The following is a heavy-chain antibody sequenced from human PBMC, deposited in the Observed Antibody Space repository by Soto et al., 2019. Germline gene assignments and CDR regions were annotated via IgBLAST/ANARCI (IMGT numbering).Heavy chain of an antibody. CDR2: INAGNGKT. Sequence: ASVKVSCKASGYTFTNYAIHWVRQAPGQRLEWMGWINAGNGKTKYAQNFQGRVTITTDTSTSTAYMELRSLRSDDTAVYYCARGPNYFDYWGQGTLVTVSS. J-gene: IGHJ4*02. V-gene: IGHV1-3*01. CDR1: GYTFTNYA. CDR3: ARGPNYFDY.